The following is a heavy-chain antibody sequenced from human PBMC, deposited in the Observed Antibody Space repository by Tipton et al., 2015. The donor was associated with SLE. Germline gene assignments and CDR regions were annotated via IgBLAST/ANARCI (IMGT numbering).Heavy chain of an antibody. J-gene: IGHJ3*01. D-gene: IGHD2/OR15-2a*01. CDR2: VYNGDNT. CDR1: GFSVGSLF. V-gene: IGHV3-53*05. CDR3: GIIFDAPYGPRVDV. Sequence: SLRLSCAASGFSVGSLFLTWFRQAPGKGLEWGSMVYNGDNTKYADSVKGRFAISRDNFKNTLFLQMSGLRPDETAVYFCGIIFDAPYGPRVDVWGQGIVVTV.